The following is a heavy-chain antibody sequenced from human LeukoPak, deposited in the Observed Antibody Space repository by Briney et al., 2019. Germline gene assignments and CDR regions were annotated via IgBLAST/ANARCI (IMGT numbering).Heavy chain of an antibody. J-gene: IGHJ4*02. D-gene: IGHD2-15*01. V-gene: IGHV3-74*01. CDR1: GFTFSSYW. CDR2: INSDGTRT. Sequence: GGSLRLSCAASGFTFSSYWMHWVRQAPGKGLVWVSRINSDGTRTNYADSVKGRFTISRDKAKNTLYLQMNSLRAEDTAVYYCAKDRGSNEFDYWGQGTLVTVSS. CDR3: AKDRGSNEFDY.